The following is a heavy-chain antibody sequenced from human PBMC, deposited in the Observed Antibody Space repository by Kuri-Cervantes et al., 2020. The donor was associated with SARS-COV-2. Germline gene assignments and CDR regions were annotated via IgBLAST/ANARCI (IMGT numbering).Heavy chain of an antibody. J-gene: IGHJ4*02. V-gene: IGHV3-21*01. Sequence: GESLKISCAASGFTFSSYSMNWVRQAPGKGLEWVSSISSSSSYIYYADSVKGRFTISRDNAKNSLYLQMNSLRAEDTAVYYCARGGSSGWYYFDYWGQRTLVTVSS. CDR3: ARGGSSGWYYFDY. CDR1: GFTFSSYS. D-gene: IGHD6-19*01. CDR2: ISSSSSYI.